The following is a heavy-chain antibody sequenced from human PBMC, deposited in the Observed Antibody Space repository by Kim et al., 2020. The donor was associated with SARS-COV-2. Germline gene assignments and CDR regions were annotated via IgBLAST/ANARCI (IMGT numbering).Heavy chain of an antibody. Sequence: YYADSVKGRFTISRDNSKNTLYLQMNSLRAEDTAVYYCARDGQEDDAFDIWGQGTMVTVSS. CDR3: ARDGQEDDAFDI. V-gene: IGHV3-30*07. J-gene: IGHJ3*02.